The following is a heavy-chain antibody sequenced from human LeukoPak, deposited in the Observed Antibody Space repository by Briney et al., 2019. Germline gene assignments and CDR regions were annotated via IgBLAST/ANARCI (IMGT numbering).Heavy chain of an antibody. CDR3: AGGYGYGGWDY. CDR1: GLTLSSYE. CDR2: ISSSGGSI. Sequence: AGGSLRLSCAASGLTLSSYEMTWVRQAPGKGLEWVSYISSSGGSIYYADSVKGRFTISRDNAKNSLYLQMNSLRAEDTAVYYFAGGYGYGGWDYWGQGTLVTVSS. J-gene: IGHJ4*02. D-gene: IGHD5-18*01. V-gene: IGHV3-48*03.